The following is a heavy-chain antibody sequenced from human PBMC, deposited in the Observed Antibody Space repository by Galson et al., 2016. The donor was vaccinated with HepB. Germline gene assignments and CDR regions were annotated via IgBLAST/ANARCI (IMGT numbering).Heavy chain of an antibody. CDR1: GYTFSFYY. D-gene: IGHD3/OR15-3a*01. CDR3: AREDWNPRYDFNGMDV. J-gene: IGHJ6*02. V-gene: IGHV1-46*01. CDR2: INPTGGNFT. Sequence: SVKVSCKASGYTFSFYYMHWVRQAPGQGLEWMGIINPTGGNFTSYAQKFQGRVTMTRDTSTSTVYMELSSLRSDDTAVYYCAREDWNPRYDFNGMDVWGQGTTVTVSS.